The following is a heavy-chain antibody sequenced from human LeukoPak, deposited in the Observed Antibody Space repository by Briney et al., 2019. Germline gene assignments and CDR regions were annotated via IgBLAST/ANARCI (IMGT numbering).Heavy chain of an antibody. J-gene: IGHJ6*03. CDR1: GGSFSGYY. V-gene: IGHV4-34*01. CDR3: ARVIEEHTAIDYYYYYMDV. Sequence: SETLSLTCAVYGGSFSGYYWSWIRQPPGKGLEWIGEINHSGSTNYNPSLKSRVTISVDTSKNQFSLKLSSVTAADTAVYYCARVIEEHTAIDYYYYYMDVWGKGTTVTISS. D-gene: IGHD5-18*01. CDR2: INHSGST.